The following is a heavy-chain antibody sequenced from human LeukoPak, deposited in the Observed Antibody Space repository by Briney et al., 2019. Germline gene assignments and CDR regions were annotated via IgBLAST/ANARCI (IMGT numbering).Heavy chain of an antibody. CDR1: GGSISSSSYY. D-gene: IGHD3-22*01. Sequence: SETLSLTCTVSGGSISSSSYYWGWIRQPPGKGLEWIGSIYYSGSTYYNPTLKSRVTISVDTSKNQFSLNLSSVTAADTAVYYCARLYYDSSGYYQICYFDYWGQGTLVTVSS. CDR2: IYYSGST. J-gene: IGHJ4*02. V-gene: IGHV4-39*01. CDR3: ARLYYDSSGYYQICYFDY.